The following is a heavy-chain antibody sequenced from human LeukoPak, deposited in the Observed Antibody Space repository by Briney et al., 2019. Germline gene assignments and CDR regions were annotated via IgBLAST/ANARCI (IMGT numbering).Heavy chain of an antibody. CDR3: AKVLQVVRGPADY. V-gene: IGHV3-23*01. CDR1: GFTFSSYA. J-gene: IGHJ4*02. D-gene: IGHD6-13*01. Sequence: GGSLRLSCAASGFTFSSYAMAWVRQAPGKGLEWVSVISGGGGGTYYADSVKGRFTISRDNSKNTLYLQMNNLRADDTAVYYCAKVLQVVRGPADYWGQGTLVTVSS. CDR2: ISGGGGGT.